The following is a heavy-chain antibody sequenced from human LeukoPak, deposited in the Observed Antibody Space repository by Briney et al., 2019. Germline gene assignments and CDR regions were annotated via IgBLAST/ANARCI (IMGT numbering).Heavy chain of an antibody. V-gene: IGHV1-8*01. J-gene: IGHJ6*02. CDR3: ARVPPYYDSSGYYRGYYYYGMDV. CDR2: MNPNSGNK. Sequence: GASVKVSCKASGYTFTSYDINWVRQATGQGLEWRGWMNPNSGNKGYAQKFQGRVTMTTNTSISTAYMELSSLRSEDTAVYYCARVPPYYDSSGYYRGYYYYGMDVWGQGTTVTVSS. D-gene: IGHD3-22*01. CDR1: GYTFTSYD.